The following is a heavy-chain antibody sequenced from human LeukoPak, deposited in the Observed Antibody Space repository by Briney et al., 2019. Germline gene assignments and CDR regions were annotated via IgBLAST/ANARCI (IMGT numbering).Heavy chain of an antibody. CDR2: IFYSGST. Sequence: SETLSPTCTVSGDSISSRHHYWGWIRQPPGKGLEWIGSIFYSGSTYDSPSLKSRVTMSVDTSKNQFSLWLNSVTAADTAIYYCARQGRSAQGEWFDPWGQGTLVTVSS. V-gene: IGHV4-39*01. D-gene: IGHD2-15*01. CDR3: ARQGRSAQGEWFDP. J-gene: IGHJ5*02. CDR1: GDSISSRHHY.